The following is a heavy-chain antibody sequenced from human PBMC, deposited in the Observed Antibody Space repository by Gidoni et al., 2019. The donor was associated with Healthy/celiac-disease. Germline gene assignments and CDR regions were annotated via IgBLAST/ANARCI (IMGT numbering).Heavy chain of an antibody. V-gene: IGHV1-69*06. D-gene: IGHD3-16*01. J-gene: IGHJ4*02. CDR3: AREGEGEGYFDY. CDR1: GGTFSSYA. Sequence: QVQLVQSGAEVTKPGSSVKVSCKASGGTFSSYAISWVRQAPGQGLEWMGGIIPIFGTANYAQKFQGRGTITADKSTGTAYMELSSLRSEDTAVYYCAREGEGEGYFDYWGQGTLVTVSS. CDR2: IIPIFGTA.